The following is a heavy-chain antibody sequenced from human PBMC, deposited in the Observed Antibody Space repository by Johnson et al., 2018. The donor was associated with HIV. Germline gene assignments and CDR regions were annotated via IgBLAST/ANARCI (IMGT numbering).Heavy chain of an antibody. J-gene: IGHJ3*01. CDR2: ISYEGTHK. V-gene: IGHV3-30*04. D-gene: IGHD7-27*01. Sequence: QVQPVESGGGVVQPGRSLRLSCAASGLIFSSFAMHWVRQAPGKGLEWVAGISYEGTHKYYAESVKGRFTISRDNSKNTLYLQMNSLRAEDTAVYYCASDAGERFVGFDAFDVWGRGTMVTVSS. CDR3: ASDAGERFVGFDAFDV. CDR1: GLIFSSFA.